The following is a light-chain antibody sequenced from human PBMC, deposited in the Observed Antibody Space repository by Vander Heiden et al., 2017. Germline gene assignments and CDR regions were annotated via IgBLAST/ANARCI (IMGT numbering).Light chain of an antibody. CDR1: SGSVSTAYY. CDR2: SKN. CDR3: VLYMGSGIWV. V-gene: IGLV8-61*01. J-gene: IGLJ3*02. Sequence: QTVVTQEPSFSVSPGGTVTLTCGLSSGSVSTAYYPSWYQQTPGQAQRTIMYSKNTRSAGVPDRFSGSILGNKAALTITGAQADDECDYYCVLYMGSGIWVFGGGTKLTVL.